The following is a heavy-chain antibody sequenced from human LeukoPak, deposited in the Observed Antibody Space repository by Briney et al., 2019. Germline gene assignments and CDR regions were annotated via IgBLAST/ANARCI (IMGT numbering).Heavy chain of an antibody. J-gene: IGHJ6*03. D-gene: IGHD3-10*01. Sequence: ASVKVSCKASGYTFTSYGISWVRQAPGQGLEWMGWISAYNGNTNYAQKLQGRVTMTTDTSTSTAYMELRSLGSDDTAVYYCARVLLWFGEFSYYYYYMDVWGKGTTVTVSS. CDR3: ARVLLWFGEFSYYYYYMDV. CDR2: ISAYNGNT. CDR1: GYTFTSYG. V-gene: IGHV1-18*01.